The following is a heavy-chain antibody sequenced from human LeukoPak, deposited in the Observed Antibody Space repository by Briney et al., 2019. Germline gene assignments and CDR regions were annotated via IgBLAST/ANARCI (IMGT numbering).Heavy chain of an antibody. Sequence: SETLSLTCTVSGGPINGYYSNWVRQPPGKGLEWIGCIHFSGTMHYNPSLESRVSFSVDTSKNQFSLKLTSVTAADTAVYYCARVTYYDSSGYPRGAFDIWGQGTMVTVSS. J-gene: IGHJ3*02. CDR1: GGPINGYY. D-gene: IGHD3-22*01. V-gene: IGHV4-59*13. CDR2: IHFSGTM. CDR3: ARVTYYDSSGYPRGAFDI.